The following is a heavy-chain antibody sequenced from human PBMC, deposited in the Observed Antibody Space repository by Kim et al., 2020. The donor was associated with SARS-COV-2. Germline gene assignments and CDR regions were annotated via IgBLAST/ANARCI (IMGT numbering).Heavy chain of an antibody. CDR3: AKDLGITIFGVVISLVGPCDY. J-gene: IGHJ4*02. CDR1: GFTFSSYA. CDR2: ISGSGGST. D-gene: IGHD3-3*01. Sequence: GGSLRLSCAASGFTFSSYAMSWVRQAPGKGLEWVSAISGSGGSTYYADSVKGRFTISRDNSKNTLYLQMNSLRAEDTAVYYCAKDLGITIFGVVISLVGPCDYWGQGTLVTVSS. V-gene: IGHV3-23*01.